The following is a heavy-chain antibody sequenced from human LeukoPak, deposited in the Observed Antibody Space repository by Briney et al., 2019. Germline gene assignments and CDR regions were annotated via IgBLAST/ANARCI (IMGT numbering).Heavy chain of an antibody. Sequence: PGGSLRLSCAASGFTFSSYWMSWVRQAPGKGLEWVANIKQDGSEKYYVDSVKGRFTISRDNAKNSLYLQMNSLRAEDTAVYYCARDGAYCGGDCYSSYYFDYWGQGTLVTVSS. V-gene: IGHV3-7*01. CDR3: ARDGAYCGGDCYSSYYFDY. CDR1: GFTFSSYW. J-gene: IGHJ4*02. D-gene: IGHD2-21*02. CDR2: IKQDGSEK.